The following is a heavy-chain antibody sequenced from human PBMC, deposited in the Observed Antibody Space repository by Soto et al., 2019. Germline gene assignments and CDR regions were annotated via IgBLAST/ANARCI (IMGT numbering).Heavy chain of an antibody. Sequence: QVRLLQYGAEVKSTNSSVKDSCEASRTTFSKFAIGWVRQAHGQGLEWVGGIILPFGTPNYAQKFQGRVTISADESMTTVYMELRGLRSGDTAVYYCVRRPDYDGYFDSWVQGTLVTVSS. CDR2: IILPFGTP. CDR3: VRRPDYDGYFDS. J-gene: IGHJ4*02. V-gene: IGHV1-69*12. D-gene: IGHD3-22*01. CDR1: RTTFSKFA.